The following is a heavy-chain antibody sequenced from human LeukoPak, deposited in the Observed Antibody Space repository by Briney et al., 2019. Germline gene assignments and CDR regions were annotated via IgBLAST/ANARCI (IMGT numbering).Heavy chain of an antibody. CDR1: GGSISSGGYS. CDR3: ARYGSGSSKGYWFDP. D-gene: IGHD3-10*01. J-gene: IGHJ5*02. Sequence: SQTLSLTCAVSGGSISSGGYSWSWIRQPPGKGLEWIGYIYHSGSTYYNPSLKSRVTISVDRSKNPFSLKPSSVTAADTDVYYCARYGSGSSKGYWFDPWGQGTLVTVSS. V-gene: IGHV4-30-2*01. CDR2: IYHSGST.